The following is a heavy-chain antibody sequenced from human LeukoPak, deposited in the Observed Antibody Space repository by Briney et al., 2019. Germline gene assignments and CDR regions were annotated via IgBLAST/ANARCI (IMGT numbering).Heavy chain of an antibody. J-gene: IGHJ6*02. CDR1: GYTFTGYY. D-gene: IGHD3-22*01. CDR3: ASDYYDSSGYYYPYYYGMDV. V-gene: IGHV1-2*02. Sequence: ASVKVSCKASGYTFTGYYMHWVRQAPGQGLEWMGWINPNSGGTNYAQKFQGRVTMTRDTSVSTAYMELSRLRSDDTAVYYCASDYYDSSGYYYPYYYGMDVWGQGTTVTVSS. CDR2: INPNSGGT.